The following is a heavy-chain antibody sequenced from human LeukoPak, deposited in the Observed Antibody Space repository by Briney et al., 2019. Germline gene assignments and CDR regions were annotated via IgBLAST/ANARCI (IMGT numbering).Heavy chain of an antibody. D-gene: IGHD3-22*01. J-gene: IGHJ4*02. CDR1: GFTFSSYW. CDR3: ARRTYYYDSSGYYYFDY. CDR2: INSDGSST. V-gene: IGHV3-74*01. Sequence: GSLRLSCAASGFTFSSYWMHWVRPAPGKGLVWVSRINSDGSSTSYADSAKGRFTISRDNAKNTLYLQMNSLKAEDTAVYYCARRTYYYDSSGYYYFDYWGQGTLVTVSS.